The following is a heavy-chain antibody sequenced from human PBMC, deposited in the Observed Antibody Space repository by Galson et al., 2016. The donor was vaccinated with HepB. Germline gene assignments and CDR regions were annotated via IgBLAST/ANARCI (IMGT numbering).Heavy chain of an antibody. Sequence: SLRLSCAASGFTFSSYSMNWVRQVPGKGLEWVSSISTRTSYIDYADSVKGRSTISRDNAKNSLYLQMNSLRAEDTAVYYCARASSSSSWYLPGYYYDMDVWGQGTTVTVSS. CDR3: ARASSSSSWYLPGYYYDMDV. J-gene: IGHJ6*02. CDR1: GFTFSSYS. V-gene: IGHV3-21*01. CDR2: ISTRTSYI. D-gene: IGHD6-13*01.